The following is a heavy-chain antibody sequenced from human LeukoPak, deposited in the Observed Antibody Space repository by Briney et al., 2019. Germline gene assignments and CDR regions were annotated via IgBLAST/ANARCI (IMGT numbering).Heavy chain of an antibody. Sequence: GGSLRLSCAASGFTFSNHGMSWVRQAPGKGLEWVSVIRGSGGGTYYADSVKGRFTISRDNSKNTVYLQMNSLRAEDTAVYYCVKARMPHCGTDCLESWGQGTLVTVSS. CDR2: IRGSGGGT. CDR1: GFTFSNHG. V-gene: IGHV3-23*01. CDR3: VKARMPHCGTDCLES. D-gene: IGHD2-21*02. J-gene: IGHJ4*02.